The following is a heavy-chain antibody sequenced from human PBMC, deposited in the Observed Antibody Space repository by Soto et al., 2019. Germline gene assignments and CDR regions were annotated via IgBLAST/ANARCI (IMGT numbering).Heavy chain of an antibody. CDR1: GFDFSSYA. CDR3: AKGGGKYYCYDFDS. V-gene: IGHV3-23*01. D-gene: IGHD1-26*01. Sequence: EVQLLESGGGLVPPGGSLRLSCAASGFDFSSYAMNWVRQAPGRGLEWVSGVSGTGGSPYYADSVKGRFTISRDNSKTTVYLQMISLRAEDTAVYYCAKGGGKYYCYDFDSWGQGTLVTVSS. J-gene: IGHJ4*02. CDR2: VSGTGGSP.